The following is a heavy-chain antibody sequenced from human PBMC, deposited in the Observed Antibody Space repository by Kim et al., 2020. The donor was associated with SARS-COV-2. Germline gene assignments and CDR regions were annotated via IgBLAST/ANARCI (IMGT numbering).Heavy chain of an antibody. V-gene: IGHV4-31*03. CDR1: VGSISSGGYY. D-gene: IGHD5-18*01. J-gene: IGHJ4*02. CDR3: ARWPGRLHEGYSYGYTY. CDR2: IYYSGST. Sequence: SETLSLTCTVSVGSISSGGYYWSWIRQHPGKGLEWIGYIYYSGSTYYNPSLKSRVTISVDTSKNQFSLKLSSVTAADTAVYYCARWPGRLHEGYSYGYTYWGQGTLVTVSS.